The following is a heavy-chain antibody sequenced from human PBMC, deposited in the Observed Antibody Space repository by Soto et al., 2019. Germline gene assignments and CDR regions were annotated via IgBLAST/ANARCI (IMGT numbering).Heavy chain of an antibody. Sequence: PVQCLKWVLYISSSSSYTNYADSVKGRFTISRDNAKNSLYLQMNSLRADDTAVYYCARVRALAADGMDVWGQGTTVTVSS. CDR3: ARVRALAADGMDV. CDR2: ISSSSSYT. J-gene: IGHJ6*02. D-gene: IGHD6-19*01. V-gene: IGHV3-11*05.